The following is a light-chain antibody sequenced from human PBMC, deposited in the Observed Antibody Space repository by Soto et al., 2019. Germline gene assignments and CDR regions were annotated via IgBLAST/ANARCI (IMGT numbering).Light chain of an antibody. CDR1: SSDVGSYNL. Sequence: QSALTQPASVSGPPGQSITISCTGTSSDVGSYNLVSWYQQHPGKAPKLMIYEGSKRPSGVSNRFSGSKSGNTASLTISGLQAEDEADYYCCSYAGSRVFGTGTKLTVL. CDR3: CSYAGSRV. J-gene: IGLJ1*01. V-gene: IGLV2-23*01. CDR2: EGS.